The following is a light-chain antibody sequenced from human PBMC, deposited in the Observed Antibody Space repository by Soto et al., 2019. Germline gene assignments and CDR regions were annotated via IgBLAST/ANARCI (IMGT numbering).Light chain of an antibody. J-gene: IGLJ2*01. CDR3: CSYTDIALDVV. CDR2: DVT. Sequence: QSVLTQPASVSGSPGQSITISCTGTSSDVGGYDYVSWYQLHPGKAPKLLIFDVTHRPSGVSDRFSGSKSGNTASLTISGVRPEDEADYYCCSYTDIALDVVFGGGTQLTVL. V-gene: IGLV2-14*03. CDR1: SSDVGGYDY.